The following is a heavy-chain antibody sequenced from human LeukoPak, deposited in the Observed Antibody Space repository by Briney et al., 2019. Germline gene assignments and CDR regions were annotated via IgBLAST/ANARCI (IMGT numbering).Heavy chain of an antibody. CDR2: IYYSGST. CDR1: GGSISSYY. Sequence: SETLSLTCTVSGGSISSYYWSWIRQPPGRGLEWIGYIYYSGSTNYNPSLKSRVTISVDTSKNQLSLRLSSVTAADTAVYYCARGPVLGYDFWSGPAGYYYYYMDVWGKGTTVTVSS. D-gene: IGHD3-3*01. J-gene: IGHJ6*03. CDR3: ARGPVLGYDFWSGPAGYYYYYMDV. V-gene: IGHV4-59*01.